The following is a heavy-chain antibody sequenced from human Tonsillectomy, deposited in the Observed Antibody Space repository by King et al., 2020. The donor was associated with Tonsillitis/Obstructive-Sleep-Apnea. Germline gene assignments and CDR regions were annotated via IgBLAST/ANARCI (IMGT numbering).Heavy chain of an antibody. CDR3: ARHDYSNPDVDY. J-gene: IGHJ4*02. Sequence: VQLVESGAEVKKPGESLRISCTGSGYSFTSYWISWVRQMPGKGLEWMGRIDPSDSYTNYSPSFQGHVTISADKSISTAYLQWSSLKASDTAMYYCARHDYSNPDVDYWGQGTLVTVSS. CDR2: IDPSDSYT. D-gene: IGHD4-11*01. CDR1: GYSFTSYW. V-gene: IGHV5-10-1*01.